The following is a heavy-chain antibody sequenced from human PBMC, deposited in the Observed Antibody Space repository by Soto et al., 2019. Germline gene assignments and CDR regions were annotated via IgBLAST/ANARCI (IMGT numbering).Heavy chain of an antibody. D-gene: IGHD2-21*01. Sequence: EMQLVASGGGLVQPGGSLRLSCEASGFSMSGYSMCWVRQSAGKGLEWLAYITVVTGNTRYADSVKGRFTISADRGRNSVFLQLNSLRDEDRAVYYCVRDRDLGGDMAHGDLWGQGRLVTVSS. CDR1: GFSMSGYS. V-gene: IGHV3-48*02. CDR3: VRDRDLGGDMAHGDL. J-gene: IGHJ4*01. CDR2: ITVVTGNT.